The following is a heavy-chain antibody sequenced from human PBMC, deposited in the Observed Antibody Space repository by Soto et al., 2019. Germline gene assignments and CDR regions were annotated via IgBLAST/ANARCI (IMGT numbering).Heavy chain of an antibody. Sequence: SETLSLTCTVSGGSISSDSYYWGWIRQSPEKGLECIASISYSGSTYYNPTLKSRLIISVDTSKSQFSLKLSSVTAADTAVYYCARHTPAISVSDHWGQGTLVTVSS. D-gene: IGHD2-15*01. J-gene: IGHJ4*02. CDR1: GGSISSDSYY. CDR3: ARHTPAISVSDH. V-gene: IGHV4-39*01. CDR2: ISYSGST.